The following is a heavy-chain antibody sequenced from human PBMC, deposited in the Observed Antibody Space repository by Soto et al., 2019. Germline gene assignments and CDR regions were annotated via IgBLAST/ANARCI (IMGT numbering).Heavy chain of an antibody. J-gene: IGHJ4*02. Sequence: ATVKVSCKASGYTFTGYYMHWVRQAPGQGLEWMGWINPNSGGTNYAQKFQGWVTMTRDTSISTAYMELSRLRSDDTAVYYCAREYSSGRRFDYWGQGILVTVSS. D-gene: IGHD6-19*01. V-gene: IGHV1-2*04. CDR1: GYTFTGYY. CDR3: AREYSSGRRFDY. CDR2: INPNSGGT.